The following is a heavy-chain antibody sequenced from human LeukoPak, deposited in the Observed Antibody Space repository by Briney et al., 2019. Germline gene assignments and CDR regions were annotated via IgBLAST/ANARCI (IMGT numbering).Heavy chain of an antibody. Sequence: ASVKVSCKASGYTFTNYGISWVRQAPGQGLEWMGWISAYNGNTNYAQKLQGRVTMTTDTSTSTAYMELRSLRSDDTAVYYCATEAYCSSTSCANYWGQGTLVTVSS. D-gene: IGHD2-2*01. CDR1: GYTFTNYG. CDR2: ISAYNGNT. J-gene: IGHJ4*02. CDR3: ATEAYCSSTSCANY. V-gene: IGHV1-18*01.